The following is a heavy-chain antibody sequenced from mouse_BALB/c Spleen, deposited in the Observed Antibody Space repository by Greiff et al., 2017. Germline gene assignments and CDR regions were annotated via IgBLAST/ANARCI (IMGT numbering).Heavy chain of an antibody. CDR2: INSNGGST. J-gene: IGHJ3*01. CDR3: ARDGIPYYYGSSYLAWFAY. Sequence: EVKVVESGGGLVQPGGSLKLSCAASGFTFSSYGMSWVRQTPDKRLELVATINSNGGSTYYPDSVKGRFTISRDNAKNTLYLQMSSLKSEDTAMYYCARDGIPYYYGSSYLAWFAYWGQGTLVTVSA. CDR1: GFTFSSYG. D-gene: IGHD1-1*01. V-gene: IGHV5-6-3*01.